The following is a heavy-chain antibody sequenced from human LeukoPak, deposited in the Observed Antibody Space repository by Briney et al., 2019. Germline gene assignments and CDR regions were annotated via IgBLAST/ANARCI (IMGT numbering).Heavy chain of an antibody. CDR3: ARVSYYDFWSGYSRGAFDI. CDR1: GGSITNYY. CDR2: IYHSGST. J-gene: IGHJ3*02. D-gene: IGHD3-3*01. V-gene: IGHV4-59*12. Sequence: SETLSLTCAVSGGSITNYYWTWIRQPAGKGLEWIGYIYHSGSTYYNPSLKSRVTISVDRSKNQFSLKLSSVTAADTAVYYCARVSYYDFWSGYSRGAFDIWGQGTMVTVSS.